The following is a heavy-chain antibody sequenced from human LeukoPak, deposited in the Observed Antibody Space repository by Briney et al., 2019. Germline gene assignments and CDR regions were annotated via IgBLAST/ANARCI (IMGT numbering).Heavy chain of an antibody. V-gene: IGHV3-7*01. CDR3: ARRGTMIVVVGHYYFDY. Sequence: GGSLRLSCAASGFTFSSYWMSWVRQAPGKGLEWVANIKQDGSEKYYVDSVKGRFTISRDNAKNSLYLQMNSLRAEDTAVCYCARRGTMIVVVGHYYFDYWGQGTLVTVSS. CDR2: IKQDGSEK. D-gene: IGHD3-22*01. CDR1: GFTFSSYW. J-gene: IGHJ4*02.